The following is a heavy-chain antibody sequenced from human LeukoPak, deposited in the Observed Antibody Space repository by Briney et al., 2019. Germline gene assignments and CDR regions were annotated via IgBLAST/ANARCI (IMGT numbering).Heavy chain of an antibody. Sequence: SETLSLTCGVYGGSFSGYYWSWIRQPPGKGLEWLGEINHSGSANYNPSPNRRVTISVDTSKSQFSLRLSAVTAADTAVYYCARARRDSGYYRIDYWGQGTLVTVSS. CDR3: ARARRDSGYYRIDY. J-gene: IGHJ4*02. V-gene: IGHV4-34*01. CDR2: INHSGSA. D-gene: IGHD3-3*01. CDR1: GGSFSGYY.